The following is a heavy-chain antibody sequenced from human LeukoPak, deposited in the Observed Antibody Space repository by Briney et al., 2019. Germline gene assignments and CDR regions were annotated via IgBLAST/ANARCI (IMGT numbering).Heavy chain of an antibody. Sequence: SGGSLRLSCAASGFTFSSYGMHWVRQAPGKGLEWVAFIRYDGSNKYYADSVKGRFTISRDNSKNTLYLQMNSLRAEDTAVYYCAKDGILHFDYWGQGTLVTVSS. CDR2: IRYDGSNK. J-gene: IGHJ4*02. CDR1: GFTFSSYG. CDR3: AKDGILHFDY. V-gene: IGHV3-30*02. D-gene: IGHD1-26*01.